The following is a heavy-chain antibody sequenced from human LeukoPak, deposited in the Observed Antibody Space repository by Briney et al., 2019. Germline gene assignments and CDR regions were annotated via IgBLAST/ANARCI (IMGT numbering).Heavy chain of an antibody. D-gene: IGHD5-18*01. CDR1: GFTFSSYS. CDR3: ARDLGGYSYGSHFDY. Sequence: GGSLRLSCATSGFTFSSYSLNWVRQAPGKGLEWVSSITTSSSYIYYADSVKGRFTISRDNAKNSLYLQMNSLRAEDTAVYYCARDLGGYSYGSHFDYWGQGTLVTVSS. J-gene: IGHJ4*02. CDR2: ITTSSSYI. V-gene: IGHV3-21*01.